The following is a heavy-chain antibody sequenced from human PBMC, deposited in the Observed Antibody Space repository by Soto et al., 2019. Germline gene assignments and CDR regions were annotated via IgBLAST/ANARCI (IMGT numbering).Heavy chain of an antibody. CDR1: GFTFSSYA. V-gene: IGHV3-23*01. J-gene: IGHJ4*02. Sequence: PGGSLRFSCTASGFTFSSYAMSWVRQAPGKGLEWVSAISGSGGSTYYADSVKGRITIFRDNSKNTLYLQMNSLRAEDPAVSYCAKDLGVSCYYDSSGPSYWGRRRMGTVAS. CDR2: ISGSGGST. CDR3: AKDLGVSCYYDSSGPSY. D-gene: IGHD3-22*01.